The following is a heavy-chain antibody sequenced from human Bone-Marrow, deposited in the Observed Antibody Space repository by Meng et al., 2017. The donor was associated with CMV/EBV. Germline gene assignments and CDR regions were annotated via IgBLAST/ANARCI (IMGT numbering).Heavy chain of an antibody. CDR2: ISSSGSTI. D-gene: IGHD2-2*01. CDR3: AKGVGVVVPAARYFQH. V-gene: IGHV3-11*01. Sequence: GESLKISCAASGFTFSDYYMSWIRQAPGKGLEWVSYISSSGSTIYYADSVKGRFTISRDNAKNSLYLQMNSLRAEDTAVYYCAKGVGVVVPAARYFQHWGQGTLVTVSS. J-gene: IGHJ1*01. CDR1: GFTFSDYY.